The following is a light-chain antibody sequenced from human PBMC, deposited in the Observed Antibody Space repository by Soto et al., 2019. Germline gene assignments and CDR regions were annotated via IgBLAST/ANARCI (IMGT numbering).Light chain of an antibody. CDR3: QQYGSSGT. V-gene: IGKV3-20*01. CDR1: QSVSSY. Sequence: DTVLPPSPVTVSLSPVSRANLSCSASQSVSSYLVWYQQHPGHAPRLLIYGASSSATGIPDRFSGSGSGTDFSPTISRLEPEDFAVYYCQQYGSSGTFAQGTQVDI. CDR2: GAS. J-gene: IGKJ1*01.